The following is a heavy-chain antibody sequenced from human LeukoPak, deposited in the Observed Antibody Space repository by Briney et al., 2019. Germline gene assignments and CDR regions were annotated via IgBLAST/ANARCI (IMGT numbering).Heavy chain of an antibody. CDR2: IKSKIDGGTI. D-gene: IGHD6-25*01. J-gene: IGHJ4*02. CDR1: GFTFSDAW. V-gene: IGHV3-15*01. Sequence: GGSLRLSCVASGFTFSDAWMSWVRQAPGKGLEWVGRIKSKIDGGTIDYAAPVKGRFTISRDYSRNTLYLQMNSLKTEDTAVYYCTTRRQDGCWGQGTLVTVS. CDR3: TTRRQDGC.